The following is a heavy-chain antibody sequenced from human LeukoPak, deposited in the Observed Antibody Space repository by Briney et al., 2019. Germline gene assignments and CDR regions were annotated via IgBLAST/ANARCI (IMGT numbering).Heavy chain of an antibody. CDR3: ARDLSSSWYGGLFYY. CDR2: INPIFGTA. D-gene: IGHD6-13*01. J-gene: IGHJ4*02. V-gene: IGHV1-69*05. CDR1: GGTFSSYA. Sequence: ASVKVSCKASGGTFSSYAISWVRQAPGQGLEWMGGINPIFGTANYAQKFQGRVTITTDESTSTAYMELSSLRSEDTAVYYCARDLSSSWYGGLFYYWGQGTLVTVSS.